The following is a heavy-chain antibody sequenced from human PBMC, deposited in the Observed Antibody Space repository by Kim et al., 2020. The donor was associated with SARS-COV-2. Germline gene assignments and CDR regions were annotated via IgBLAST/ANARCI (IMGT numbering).Heavy chain of an antibody. CDR1: GFTFSNAW. J-gene: IGHJ6*02. D-gene: IGHD5-18*01. CDR3: TTDPPIQLWENSYYYYAMDD. CDR2: IKSKTDGGTT. V-gene: IGHV3-15*01. Sequence: GGSLRLSCAASGFTFSNAWMSWVRQAPGKGLEWAGRIKSKTDGGTTDYAAPVKGRFTISRDDSKNTMYLQMNSLKTEDTAVYYCTTDPPIQLWENSYYYYAMDDWGQRTTFTVSS.